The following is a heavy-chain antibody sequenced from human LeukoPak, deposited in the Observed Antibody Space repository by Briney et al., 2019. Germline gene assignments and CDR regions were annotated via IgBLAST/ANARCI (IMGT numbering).Heavy chain of an antibody. CDR3: ARVNWNYPYYFDY. D-gene: IGHD1-7*01. CDR2: ISSSGSTI. CDR1: GFTFSDYY. J-gene: IGHJ4*02. V-gene: IGHV3-11*01. Sequence: GGSLRLSCAASGFTFSDYYMSWIRQAPGKGLEWVSYISSSGSTIYYADSVKGRFTISRDNAKNSLYLQMNSLRAEDTAVYYCARVNWNYPYYFDYWGQGTLVTVSS.